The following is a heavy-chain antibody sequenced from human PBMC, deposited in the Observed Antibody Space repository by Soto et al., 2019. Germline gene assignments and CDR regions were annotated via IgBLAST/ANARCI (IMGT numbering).Heavy chain of an antibody. CDR1: GFTFSSYA. Sequence: GGSLRLSCAASGFTFSSYAMSWVRQAPGKGLEWVSAISGSGGSTYYADSVKGRFTISRDNSKNTLYLQMNSLRAEDAAVYYCAKDLTGGYPTTVTTFDYWGQGTLVTVSS. D-gene: IGHD4-17*01. J-gene: IGHJ4*02. V-gene: IGHV3-23*01. CDR3: AKDLTGGYPTTVTTFDY. CDR2: ISGSGGST.